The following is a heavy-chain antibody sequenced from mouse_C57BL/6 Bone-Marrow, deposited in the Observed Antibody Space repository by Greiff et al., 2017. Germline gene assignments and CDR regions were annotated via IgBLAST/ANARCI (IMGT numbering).Heavy chain of an antibody. CDR1: GYTFTDYE. J-gene: IGHJ4*01. D-gene: IGHD1-1*01. CDR2: IDPETGGT. V-gene: IGHV1-15*01. CDR3: TVPYYYGSSCYYAMDY. Sequence: VQLQESGAELVRPGASVTLSCKASGYTFTDYEMHWVKQTPVHGLEWIGAIDPETGGTAYNQKFKGKAILTADKSSSTAYMELRSLTSEDSAVXYCTVPYYYGSSCYYAMDYWGQGTSVTVSS.